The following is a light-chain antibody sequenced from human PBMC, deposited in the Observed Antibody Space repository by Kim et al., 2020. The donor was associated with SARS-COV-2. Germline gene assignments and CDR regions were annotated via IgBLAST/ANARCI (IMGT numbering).Light chain of an antibody. CDR1: KGIGNY. CDR3: QHLNSYPPT. V-gene: IGKV1-9*01. CDR2: GAS. J-gene: IGKJ4*01. Sequence: SASVGDRVTITGRDSKGIGNYLAWYQQRPGKAPKLLIYGASTLQSGVPSRFSGRGSGTEFTLTISGLQPEDFATYYCQHLNSYPPTFGGGPSWRSN.